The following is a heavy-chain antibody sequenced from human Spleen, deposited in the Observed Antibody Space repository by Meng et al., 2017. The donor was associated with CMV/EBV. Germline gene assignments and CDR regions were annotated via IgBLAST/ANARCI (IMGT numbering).Heavy chain of an antibody. V-gene: IGHV3-23*01. CDR1: GFTFSSYS. Sequence: GGSLRLSCAASGFTFSSYSMNWVRQAPGKGLEWVSTISGSGGSTYYADSVKGRFTISRDNSKNTLYLQMNSLRAEDTAVYYCAKVSCTSTSCYTGAFYYYYGMDVWGQGTTVTVSS. J-gene: IGHJ6*02. CDR3: AKVSCTSTSCYTGAFYYYYGMDV. D-gene: IGHD2-2*01. CDR2: ISGSGGST.